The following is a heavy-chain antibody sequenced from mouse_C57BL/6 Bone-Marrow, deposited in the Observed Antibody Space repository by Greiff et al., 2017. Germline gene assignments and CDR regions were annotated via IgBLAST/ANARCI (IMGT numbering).Heavy chain of an antibody. V-gene: IGHV10-3*01. Sequence: EVMLVESGGGLVQPKGSLKLSCAASGFTFNTYAMHWVRQAPGKGLEWVARIRSKSSNYATYYADSVKDRFTISRDDSQSMLYLQMNNLKTEDTAMYYCVRDRSYYYGSSWYFDGWGTGTTVTVSS. J-gene: IGHJ1*03. CDR2: IRSKSSNYAT. CDR1: GFTFNTYA. CDR3: VRDRSYYYGSSWYFDG. D-gene: IGHD1-1*01.